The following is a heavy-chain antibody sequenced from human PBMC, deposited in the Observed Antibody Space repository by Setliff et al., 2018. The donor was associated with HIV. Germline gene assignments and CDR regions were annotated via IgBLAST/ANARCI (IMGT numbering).Heavy chain of an antibody. V-gene: IGHV3-11*01. J-gene: IGHJ4*02. CDR2: ISGSGSVI. CDR1: GFTFSDDY. D-gene: IGHD2-15*01. CDR3: ARVMEDCINGNCYVFDY. Sequence: GGSLRLSCAASGFTFSDDYMSWIRRIPGKGLEWVSYISGSGSVIFYADSVKGRFTISRDNAKNSLYLQMNSRRAEDTAVYYCARVMEDCINGNCYVFDYWGQGTLVTVSS.